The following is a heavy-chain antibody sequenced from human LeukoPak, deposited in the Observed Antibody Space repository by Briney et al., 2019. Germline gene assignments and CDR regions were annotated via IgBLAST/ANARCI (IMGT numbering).Heavy chain of an antibody. CDR3: AQQLGYCSGGTCYFTY. CDR2: ISNSGGST. Sequence: GGSLRLSCAASGFTFSSYGMSWVRQAPGKGLEWVSAISNSGGSTYYSDSGKGRFTISRDKPKNTLYLQMNSLRADDTAVYYCAQQLGYCSGGTCYFTYWGQGTLVTVSS. J-gene: IGHJ4*02. V-gene: IGHV3-23*01. D-gene: IGHD2-15*01. CDR1: GFTFSSYG.